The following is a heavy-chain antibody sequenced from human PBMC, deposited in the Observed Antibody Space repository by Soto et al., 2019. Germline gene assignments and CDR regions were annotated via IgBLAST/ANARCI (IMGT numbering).Heavy chain of an antibody. CDR2: TYYRSRWYS. V-gene: IGHV6-1*01. J-gene: IGHJ4*02. Sequence: TLSLTCAISGDSVSSNGAAWNWIRQSPSRGLEWLGRTYYRSRWYSDYAPSVKSRITVNPDTSQNQFSLPLNSVTPEDTAIYCCARDPPGFHSAFDFWGQGTLVTVSS. D-gene: IGHD4-4*01. CDR1: GDSVSSNGAA. CDR3: ARDPPGFHSAFDF.